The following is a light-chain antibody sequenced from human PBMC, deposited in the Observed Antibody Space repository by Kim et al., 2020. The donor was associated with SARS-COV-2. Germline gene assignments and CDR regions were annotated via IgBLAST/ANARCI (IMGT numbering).Light chain of an antibody. Sequence: QLVLTQSPSASASLGASVKLTCTLSSGHSNYAIAWHQQQPEKGPRYLMNLKSDGSHSKGDGIPDRFSGSSSGAERYLTISSLQSEDEAVYYCQTWGTGNWVFGGGTQLTVL. CDR3: QTWGTGNWV. CDR2: LKSDGSH. V-gene: IGLV4-69*01. J-gene: IGLJ3*02. CDR1: SGHSNYA.